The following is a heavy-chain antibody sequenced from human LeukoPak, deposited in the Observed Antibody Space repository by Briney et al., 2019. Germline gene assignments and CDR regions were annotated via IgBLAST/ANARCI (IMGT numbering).Heavy chain of an antibody. V-gene: IGHV3-23*01. Sequence: GGSPRLSCAASGFTFSSYAMSWVRQAPGKGLEWVSAISGSGGSTYYADSVKGRFTISRDNSKNTLYLQMNSLRAEDTAVYYCAKDLYCGGDCYSSGYWGQGTLVTVSS. J-gene: IGHJ4*02. CDR1: GFTFSSYA. CDR3: AKDLYCGGDCYSSGY. CDR2: ISGSGGST. D-gene: IGHD2-21*02.